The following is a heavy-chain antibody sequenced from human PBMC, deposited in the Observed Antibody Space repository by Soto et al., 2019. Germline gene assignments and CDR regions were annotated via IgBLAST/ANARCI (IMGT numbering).Heavy chain of an antibody. CDR2: IYYSGST. Sequence: QVQLQESGPGLVKPSETLSLTCTVSGGSVSSGSYYWSWIRQPPGKGLEWIGYIYYSGSTNYNPSLKSRVTLSVDTSKNQFSLKLSSVTAADTAVYYCARGVIAAAQTVYYYYGVDVWGQGTTVTVSS. V-gene: IGHV4-61*01. CDR3: ARGVIAAAQTVYYYYGVDV. D-gene: IGHD6-13*01. CDR1: GGSVSSGSYY. J-gene: IGHJ6*02.